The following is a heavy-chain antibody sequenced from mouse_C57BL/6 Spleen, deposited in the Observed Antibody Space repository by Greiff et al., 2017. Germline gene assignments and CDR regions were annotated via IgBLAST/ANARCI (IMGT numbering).Heavy chain of an antibody. Sequence: VQLQQSGAELVRPGASVTLSCKASGYTFTDYEMHWVKQTPVHGLEWIGAIDPETGGTAYNQKFKGKAILTADKSSSTAYMELRSLTSEDSAVYSCTRRYGSSPYWYFDVWGTGTTVTVSS. CDR1: GYTFTDYE. CDR2: IDPETGGT. D-gene: IGHD1-1*01. CDR3: TRRYGSSPYWYFDV. V-gene: IGHV1-15*01. J-gene: IGHJ1*03.